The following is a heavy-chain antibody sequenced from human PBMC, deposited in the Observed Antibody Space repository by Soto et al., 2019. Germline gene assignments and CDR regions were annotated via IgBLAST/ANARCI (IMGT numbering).Heavy chain of an antibody. V-gene: IGHV4-34*01. CDR3: ARGQGGYSYPNWFDP. Sequence: SETLSLTCAVYGGSFSGYYWSWIRQPPGKGLEWIGEINHSGSTNYNPSLKSRVTISVDTSKNQFSLKLSSVTAAYTAVHYCARGQGGYSYPNWFDPWGQGTLVTVSS. J-gene: IGHJ5*02. D-gene: IGHD5-18*01. CDR1: GGSFSGYY. CDR2: INHSGST.